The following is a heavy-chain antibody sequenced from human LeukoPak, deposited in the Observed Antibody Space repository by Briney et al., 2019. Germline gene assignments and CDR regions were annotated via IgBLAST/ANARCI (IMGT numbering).Heavy chain of an antibody. Sequence: PGGSLRLSCAASGFTFSNFWMTWVRQAPGKGLEWVAFIRYDGSIKCYADSVKGRFAISRDNAKNTLYLQMNSLRAEDSAVYYCAKDQQWLVRGYFDYWGQGTLVTVSS. J-gene: IGHJ4*02. CDR3: AKDQQWLVRGYFDY. CDR1: GFTFSNFW. CDR2: IRYDGSIK. D-gene: IGHD6-19*01. V-gene: IGHV3-30*02.